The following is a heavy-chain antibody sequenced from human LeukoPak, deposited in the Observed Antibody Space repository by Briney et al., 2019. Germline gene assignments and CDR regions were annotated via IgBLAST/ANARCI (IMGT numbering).Heavy chain of an antibody. CDR3: ARGPNSLYYDSSGYRFDY. CDR1: GYTFTGYY. D-gene: IGHD3-22*01. J-gene: IGHJ4*02. Sequence: ASVKVSCKASGYTFTGYYIHWVRQAPGQGLEWMGRINPDSGGTDHAQKFQGRVTMTRNTSISTAYMELSSLRSEDTAVYYCARGPNSLYYDSSGYRFDYWGQGTLVTVSS. CDR2: INPDSGGT. V-gene: IGHV1-8*02.